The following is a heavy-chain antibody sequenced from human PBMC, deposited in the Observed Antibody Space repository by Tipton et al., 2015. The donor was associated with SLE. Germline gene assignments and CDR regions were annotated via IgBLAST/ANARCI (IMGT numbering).Heavy chain of an antibody. D-gene: IGHD5-12*01. J-gene: IGHJ4*02. CDR2: IYYSGST. V-gene: IGHV4-59*08. CDR3: ARRLTRYSGYDYFDY. CDR1: GASISSYY. Sequence: LRLSCTVSGASISSYYWSWIRQPPGKGLEWIGYIYYSGSTIHNPSLKSRVTMSVDTSKNQFSLKLSSVTAADTAVYYCARRLTRYSGYDYFDYWGQGTLVTVSS.